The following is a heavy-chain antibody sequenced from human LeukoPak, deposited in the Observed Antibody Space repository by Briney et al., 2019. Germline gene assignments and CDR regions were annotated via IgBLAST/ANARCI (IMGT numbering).Heavy chain of an antibody. CDR2: INPSGGST. J-gene: IGHJ4*02. CDR3: ARAAVFGDY. D-gene: IGHD3-16*01. V-gene: IGHV1-46*01. Sequence: ASVKVSCKASGYTFTSYYMHWVRQAPGQGLEWMGIINPSGGSTSYAQMFGGRVTMTRDTSTSTVYMELSSLRSEDTAVYFCARAAVFGDYWGQGTLVTVSS. CDR1: GYTFTSYY.